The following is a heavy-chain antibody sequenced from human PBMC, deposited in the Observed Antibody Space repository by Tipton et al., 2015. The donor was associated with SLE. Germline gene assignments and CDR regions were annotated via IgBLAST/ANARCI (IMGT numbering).Heavy chain of an antibody. CDR2: INHSGST. CDR3: ARNPGHDYGDYGDAFDI. Sequence: TLSLTCAVYGGSFSGYYWSWIRQPPGKGLEWIGEINHSGSTYYNPSLKSRVTISVDTSKNQFSLKLSSVTAVDTAVYYCARNPGHDYGDYGDAFDIWGQGTMVTVSS. CDR1: GGSFSGYY. V-gene: IGHV4-34*01. J-gene: IGHJ3*02. D-gene: IGHD4-17*01.